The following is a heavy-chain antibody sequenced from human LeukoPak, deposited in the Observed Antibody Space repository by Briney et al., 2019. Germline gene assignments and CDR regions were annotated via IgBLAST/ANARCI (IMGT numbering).Heavy chain of an antibody. CDR1: GITFSNFG. V-gene: IGHV3-23*01. D-gene: IGHD2-8*01. CDR3: AKDRCSNGVGCYYYYMDV. CDR2: ISGNGGST. Sequence: PGGSLRLSCAASGITFSNFGMSWVRQAPGKGLEWVSGISGNGGSTYYADSVKGRFSISRDSSKNILYLQMNSLRAEDTAVYYCAKDRCSNGVGCYYYYMDVWGKGTTVTISS. J-gene: IGHJ6*03.